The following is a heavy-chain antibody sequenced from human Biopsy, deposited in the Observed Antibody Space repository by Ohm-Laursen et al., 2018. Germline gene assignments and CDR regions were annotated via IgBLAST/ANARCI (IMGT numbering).Heavy chain of an antibody. CDR1: GYTFTSYD. CDR2: LNPVSGNS. J-gene: IGHJ5*02. Sequence: GASAKVSCKASGYTFTSYDITWVRQASGQAPEWIGRLNPVSGNSNFGHKFRRRVTVTSDTSISTAYMELSGLTSDDTATYYCGRAVRNQLLTDPWGQGTLVTVTS. CDR3: GRAVRNQLLTDP. V-gene: IGHV1-8*01. D-gene: IGHD1-7*01.